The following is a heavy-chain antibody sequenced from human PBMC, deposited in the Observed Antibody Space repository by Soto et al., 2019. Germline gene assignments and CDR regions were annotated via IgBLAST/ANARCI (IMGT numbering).Heavy chain of an antibody. J-gene: IGHJ6*02. CDR3: ARSPNYYYYGFDV. D-gene: IGHD3-10*01. CDR1: GGSVSSGDYF. Sequence: PSETLSLTCTVSGGSVSSGDYFWSRLRQSPGKRLEWIAYIYYSGSTNYNPSLKSRATISVDTSKSQVSLTLTSTTAADAALYYCARSPNYYYYGFDVWGQGTAVTVSS. CDR2: IYYSGST. V-gene: IGHV4-61*08.